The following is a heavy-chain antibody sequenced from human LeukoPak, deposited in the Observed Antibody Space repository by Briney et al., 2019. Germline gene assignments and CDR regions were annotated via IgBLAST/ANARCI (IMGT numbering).Heavy chain of an antibody. CDR2: ISGSGGST. CDR1: GFTFSSYA. Sequence: GGSLRLSCAASGFTFSSYAMSWVRQAPGKGLEWVSAISGSGGSTYYADSVKGRFTISRDNSKNTLFLQMNSLRAEDTALYYCAKEDPSTYYYDSSGYSRNYYYYYGMDVWGQGTTVTVSS. J-gene: IGHJ6*02. V-gene: IGHV3-23*01. CDR3: AKEDPSTYYYDSSGYSRNYYYYYGMDV. D-gene: IGHD3-22*01.